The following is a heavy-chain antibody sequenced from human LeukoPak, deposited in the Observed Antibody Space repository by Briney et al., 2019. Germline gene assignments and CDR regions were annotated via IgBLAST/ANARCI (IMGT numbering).Heavy chain of an antibody. CDR3: ARDPGGYCSSTSCYRAHFDY. CDR1: GFTFSSYA. J-gene: IGHJ4*02. D-gene: IGHD2-2*01. Sequence: GGSLRLSCAACGFTFSSYAMHWVRQAPGKGLEWVAVISYDGSNKYYADSVKGRFTISRDNSKNTLYLQMNSLRAEDTAVYYCARDPGGYCSSTSCYRAHFDYWGQGTLVTVSS. V-gene: IGHV3-30-3*01. CDR2: ISYDGSNK.